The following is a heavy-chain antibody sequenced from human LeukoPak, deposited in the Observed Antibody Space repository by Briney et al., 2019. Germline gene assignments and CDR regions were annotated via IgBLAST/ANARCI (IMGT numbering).Heavy chain of an antibody. V-gene: IGHV4-34*01. D-gene: IGHD3-10*01. Sequence: KPSETLSLTCAVYGGSFRGYYWSWIRQPPGKGLEWIGEINHSGSTNYNPSLKGRVTISVDTSKKQFSLKLSSVTAADTAMYYCASPWGYGSGIWGQGTLVTVSS. CDR2: INHSGST. CDR3: ASPWGYGSGI. CDR1: GGSFRGYY. J-gene: IGHJ4*02.